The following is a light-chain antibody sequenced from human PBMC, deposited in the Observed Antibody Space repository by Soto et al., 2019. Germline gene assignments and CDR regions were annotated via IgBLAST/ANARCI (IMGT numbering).Light chain of an antibody. Sequence: QSALTQPASVSGSPGQSITISCTGTSSDVGGYNYVSWYQHHPGKDPKLMIYDVSNRPSGVSNRFSGSKSGNTASLIISGLQAEDEADYYCSSYTSSSTLSTNVFGTGTKLTVL. J-gene: IGLJ1*01. CDR3: SSYTSSSTLSTNV. V-gene: IGLV2-14*03. CDR1: SSDVGGYNY. CDR2: DVS.